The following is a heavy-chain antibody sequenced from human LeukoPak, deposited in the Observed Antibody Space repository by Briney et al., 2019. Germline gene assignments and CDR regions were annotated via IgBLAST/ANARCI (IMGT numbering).Heavy chain of an antibody. CDR3: AKDIYGGNSPYYYYYMDV. CDR2: ISWNSGSI. D-gene: IGHD4-23*01. Sequence: GGSLRLSCAASGFTFDDYAMHWVRQAPGKGLEWVSGISWNSGSIGYADSVKGRFTISRDSAKNSLYLQMNSLRAEDTALYYCAKDIYGGNSPYYYYYMDVWGKGTTVTISS. V-gene: IGHV3-9*01. J-gene: IGHJ6*03. CDR1: GFTFDDYA.